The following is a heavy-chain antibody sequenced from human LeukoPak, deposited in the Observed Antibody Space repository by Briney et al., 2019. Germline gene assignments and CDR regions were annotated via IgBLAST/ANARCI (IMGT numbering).Heavy chain of an antibody. J-gene: IGHJ4*02. V-gene: IGHV3-23*01. CDR1: GFTFSSYA. CDR3: AKDQSSPIAAAGMFGY. Sequence: GGSLRLSCAASGFTFSSYAMSWVRQAPGTGLEWVSAISGSGGSTYYADSVKGRFTISRDNSKNTLYLQMNSLRAEDTAVYYCAKDQSSPIAAAGMFGYWGQGTLVTVSS. CDR2: ISGSGGST. D-gene: IGHD6-13*01.